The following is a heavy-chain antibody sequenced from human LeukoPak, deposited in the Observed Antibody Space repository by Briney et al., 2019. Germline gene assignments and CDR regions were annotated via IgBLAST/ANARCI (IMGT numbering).Heavy chain of an antibody. V-gene: IGHV3-21*01. D-gene: IGHD1-26*01. CDR2: ISSSSSYI. CDR3: ARSGVGATNDY. J-gene: IGHJ4*02. Sequence: GGSLRLSCAASGFTFSSCSMNWVRQAPGKGLEWVSSISSSSSYIYYADSVKGRFTISRDNAKNSLYLQMNSLRAEDTAVYYCARSGVGATNDYWGQGTLVTVSS. CDR1: GFTFSSCS.